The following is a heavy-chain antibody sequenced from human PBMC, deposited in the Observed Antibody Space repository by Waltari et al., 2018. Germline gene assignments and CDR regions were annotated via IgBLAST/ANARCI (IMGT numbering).Heavy chain of an antibody. V-gene: IGHV3-23*01. CDR3: ANVASRLPLPNDY. CDR2: ISGSGGST. CDR1: GFTFSSYA. J-gene: IGHJ4*02. D-gene: IGHD2-15*01. Sequence: EVQLLESGGGLVQPGGSLRLSCAASGFTFSSYAMSWVRQAPGKGLEWVSAISGSGGSTYYADAVKGRFTISRDNSKNTLYLQMNSLRAEDTAVYYCANVASRLPLPNDYWGQGTLVTVSS.